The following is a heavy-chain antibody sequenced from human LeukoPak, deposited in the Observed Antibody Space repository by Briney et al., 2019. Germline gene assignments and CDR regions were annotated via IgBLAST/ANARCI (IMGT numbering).Heavy chain of an antibody. Sequence: SETLSLTCAFSGYSISSGYYWGWIRQPPGKGLEWIGSIYHSGSTYYNPSLKSRVTISVDTSKNQFSLKLSSVTAADTAVYYCARVPLLWFGELLQYYFDYWGQGTLVTVSS. CDR3: ARVPLLWFGELLQYYFDY. V-gene: IGHV4-38-2*01. CDR2: IYHSGST. D-gene: IGHD3-10*01. J-gene: IGHJ4*02. CDR1: GYSISSGYY.